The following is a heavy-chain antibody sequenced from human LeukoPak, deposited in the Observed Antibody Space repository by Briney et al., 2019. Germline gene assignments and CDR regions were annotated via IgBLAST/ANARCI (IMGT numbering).Heavy chain of an antibody. CDR2: ISSSGSTI. D-gene: IGHD3-10*01. V-gene: IGHV3-11*01. CDR3: AKDMTYYYGSGMFDY. J-gene: IGHJ4*02. Sequence: GGSLRLSCAASGFIFSDYYMSWIRQAPGKGLEWVSYISSSGSTIYYADSVKGRFTISRDNAKNSLYLQMNSLRAEDTAVYYCAKDMTYYYGSGMFDYWGQGTLVTVSS. CDR1: GFIFSDYY.